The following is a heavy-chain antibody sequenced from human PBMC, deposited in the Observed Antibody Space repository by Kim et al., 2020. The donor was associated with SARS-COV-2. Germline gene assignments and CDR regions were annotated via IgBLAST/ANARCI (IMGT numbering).Heavy chain of an antibody. CDR2: IYSGGST. CDR1: GFTVSSNY. CDR3: ARGYYDFWSGYGGYFDY. Sequence: GGSLRLSCAASGFTVSSNYMSWVRQAPGKGLEWVSVIYSGGSTYYADSVKGRFTISRDNSKNTLYLQMNSLRAEDTAVYYCARGYYDFWSGYGGYFDYWGQGTLVTVSS. J-gene: IGHJ4*02. D-gene: IGHD3-3*01. V-gene: IGHV3-53*01.